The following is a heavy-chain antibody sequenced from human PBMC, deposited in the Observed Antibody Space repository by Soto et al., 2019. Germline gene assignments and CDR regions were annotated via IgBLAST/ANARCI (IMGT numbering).Heavy chain of an antibody. CDR2: ISSSGSTI. CDR1: GFTFSDYY. D-gene: IGHD2-15*01. V-gene: IGHV3-11*01. J-gene: IGHJ4*02. Sequence: GGSLRLSCAASGFTFSDYYMSWIRQAPGKGLEWVSYISSSGSTIYYADSVKGRFTISRDNAKNSLYLQMNSLRAEDTAVYYCARDHLDIVVVVAATRERHVDYWGQGTLVTVSS. CDR3: ARDHLDIVVVVAATRERHVDY.